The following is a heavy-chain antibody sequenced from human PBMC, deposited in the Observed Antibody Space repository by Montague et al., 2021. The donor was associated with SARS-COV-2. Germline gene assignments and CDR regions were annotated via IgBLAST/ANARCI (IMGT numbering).Heavy chain of an antibody. Sequence: SETLSLTCTVSGGSISSSSYYWGWIRQPPGKGLEWIGSIYYSGSTYYNPSLKSRVTISVDTSKNQFSLKLSSVTAADTAVYYCARDRRTIFLGLMFDDWGQGTMVTVSS. CDR3: ARDRRTIFLGLMFDD. J-gene: IGHJ4*01. V-gene: IGHV4-39*02. CDR1: GGSISSSSYY. CDR2: IYYSGST. D-gene: IGHD3-9*01.